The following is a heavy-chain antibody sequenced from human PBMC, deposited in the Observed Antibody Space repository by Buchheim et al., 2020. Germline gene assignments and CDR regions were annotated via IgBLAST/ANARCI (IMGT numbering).Heavy chain of an antibody. CDR2: VDSGGIT. CDR1: GFSVSTNH. V-gene: IGHV3-66*02. J-gene: IGHJ4*02. Sequence: EVQLVESGGGLVQPGGSLRLSCAASGFSVSTNHMSWVRQAPGKGLEWVSVVDSGGITYDADSVKGRFTASRDTSKNKLYLQMSSLRVEDTAVYYCARHFAVAAFGGWGQGTL. D-gene: IGHD6-19*01. CDR3: ARHFAVAAFGG.